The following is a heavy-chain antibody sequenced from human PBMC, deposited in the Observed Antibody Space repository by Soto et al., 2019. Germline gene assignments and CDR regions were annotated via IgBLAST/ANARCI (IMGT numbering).Heavy chain of an antibody. J-gene: IGHJ3*02. CDR3: ARELSIAAPDAFDI. D-gene: IGHD6-13*01. Sequence: ASVKVSCKASGYTFTSYGISWVRQAPGQGLEWMGWISAYNGNTNYAQKLQGRVTMTTDISTSTAYMELRSLRSDDTAVYYCARELSIAAPDAFDIWGQGTMVTVSS. CDR1: GYTFTSYG. CDR2: ISAYNGNT. V-gene: IGHV1-18*01.